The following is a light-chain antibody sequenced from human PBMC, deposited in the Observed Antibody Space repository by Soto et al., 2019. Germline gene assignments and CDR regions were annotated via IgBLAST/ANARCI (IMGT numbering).Light chain of an antibody. Sequence: QSALTQPASVSGSPGQSITISCTGTSSDVGGYNYVSWYQQHPGKAPKLMIYEVSNRPSGVSNRFSGSKSGNTASLTISGLQAEDEDDYYCSSYTSSSTNWVFGGGTKVTVL. V-gene: IGLV2-14*01. J-gene: IGLJ3*02. CDR3: SSYTSSSTNWV. CDR2: EVS. CDR1: SSDVGGYNY.